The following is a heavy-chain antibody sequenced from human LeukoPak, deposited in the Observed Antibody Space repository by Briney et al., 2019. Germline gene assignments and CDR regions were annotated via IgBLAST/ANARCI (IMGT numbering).Heavy chain of an antibody. CDR1: GFSFSSDG. J-gene: IGHJ3*02. Sequence: GGSLRLSCAASGFSFSSDGMSWVRQAPGKGLEWVSGITGTGGSTYKADSLRGRFTISRDNSKNRLYLQMSSLRAEDTAVYYCARGRYDSKDAFDIWGQGTMVTVSS. CDR3: ARGRYDSKDAFDI. CDR2: ITGTGGST. D-gene: IGHD3-22*01. V-gene: IGHV3-23*01.